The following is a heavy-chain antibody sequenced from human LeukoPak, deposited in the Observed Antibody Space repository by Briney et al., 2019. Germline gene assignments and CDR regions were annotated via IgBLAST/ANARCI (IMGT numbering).Heavy chain of an antibody. CDR2: IRSKAYGGTT. V-gene: IGHV3-49*04. CDR3: TRFPLDDSSGYLDY. Sequence: TGGSLRLSCTASGFTFGDYAMSWVRQAPGKGLEWVGFIRSKAYGGTTEYAASVKGRFTISRDDSKSIAYLQMNSLKTEDTAVYYCTRFPLDDSSGYLDYWGQGTLVTVSS. D-gene: IGHD3-22*01. J-gene: IGHJ4*02. CDR1: GFTFGDYA.